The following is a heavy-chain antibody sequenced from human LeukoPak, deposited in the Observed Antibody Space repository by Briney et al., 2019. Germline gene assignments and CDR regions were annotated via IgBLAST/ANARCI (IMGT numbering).Heavy chain of an antibody. CDR1: GGSFSGYY. J-gene: IGHJ4*02. V-gene: IGHV4-34*01. CDR2: INHSGST. Sequence: SETLSLTCAVYGGSFSGYYWSWIRQPPGKGLEWIGEINHSGSTNYNPSLKSRVTISVDTSKSQFSLKLSSVTAADTAVYYCARRGLDIVVVPAAIGGYEDGFPFDYWGQGTLVTVSS. D-gene: IGHD2-2*01. CDR3: ARRGLDIVVVPAAIGGYEDGFPFDY.